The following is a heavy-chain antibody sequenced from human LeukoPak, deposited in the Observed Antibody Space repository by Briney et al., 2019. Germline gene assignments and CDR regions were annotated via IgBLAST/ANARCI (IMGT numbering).Heavy chain of an antibody. CDR2: INHSGST. CDR1: GGSFSGYY. J-gene: IGHJ3*02. CDR3: ASAHCSSTSCYVSDAFDI. Sequence: PPETLSLTCAVYGGSFSGYYWSWIRQPPGKGLEWIGEINHSGSTNYNPSLKSRVTISVDTSKNQFSLKLSSVTAADTAVYYCASAHCSSTSCYVSDAFDIWGQGTMVTVSS. D-gene: IGHD2-2*01. V-gene: IGHV4-34*01.